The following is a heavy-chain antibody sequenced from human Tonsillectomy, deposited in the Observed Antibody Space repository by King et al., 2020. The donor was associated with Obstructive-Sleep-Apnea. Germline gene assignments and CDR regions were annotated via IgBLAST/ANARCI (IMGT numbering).Heavy chain of an antibody. D-gene: IGHD2-15*01. V-gene: IGHV3-11*01. CDR2: ISSSGXNI. Sequence: VQLVESGGGLXKPXGSLRLXXAAXXXXXSDXXMSXFXXAPGKXXEWVSXISSSGXNIYYXDSVKGRXXISRENAKXSLYLQTNRLRDADPAVYYCAEDITGXXGQXTLVTVSS. CDR1: XXXXSDXX. CDR3: AEDITGX. J-gene: IGHJ4*02.